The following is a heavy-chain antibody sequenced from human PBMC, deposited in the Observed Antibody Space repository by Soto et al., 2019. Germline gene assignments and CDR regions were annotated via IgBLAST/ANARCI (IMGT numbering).Heavy chain of an antibody. CDR3: ARVLNVDDIDY. CDR2: INPSGGST. J-gene: IGHJ4*02. V-gene: IGHV1-46*03. CDR1: GYTFTIYY. D-gene: IGHD3-22*01. Sequence: GASVKVSCTASGYTFTIYYMHWVRQAPGQGLEWMGIINPSGGSTSYAQKFQGRVTMTRDTSTSTVYMELSSLRSEDTAVYYCARVLNVDDIDYWGQGTLVTVSS.